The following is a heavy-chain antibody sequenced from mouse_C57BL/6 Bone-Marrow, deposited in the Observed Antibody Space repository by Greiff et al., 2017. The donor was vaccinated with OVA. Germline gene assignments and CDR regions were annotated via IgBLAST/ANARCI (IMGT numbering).Heavy chain of an antibody. V-gene: IGHV1-53*01. CDR1: GYTFTSYW. D-gene: IGHD1-1*01. Sequence: QVQLQQPGTELVKPGASVKLSCKASGYTFTSYWMHWVKQRPGQGLEWIGNINPSNGGTNYNEKFKSKATLTVDKYSSTAYMQLSSLTSEDSAVYYCAQGEVYTTVVAPYAMDYWGQGTSVTVSS. CDR2: INPSNGGT. J-gene: IGHJ4*01. CDR3: AQGEVYTTVVAPYAMDY.